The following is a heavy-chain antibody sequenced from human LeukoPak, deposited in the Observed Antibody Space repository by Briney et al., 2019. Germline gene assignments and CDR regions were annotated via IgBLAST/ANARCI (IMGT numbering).Heavy chain of an antibody. V-gene: IGHV3-74*01. J-gene: IGHJ4*02. Sequence: RPGGSLRLSCAASGNYWMHWVRQAPGKGLVWVSHINSDGSWTSYADSVKGRFTISKDNAKNTLYLQMNSLRAEDTAVYYCAKDYHDSSGYLTGFDYWGQGTLVTVSS. CDR1: GNYW. D-gene: IGHD3-22*01. CDR3: AKDYHDSSGYLTGFDY. CDR2: INSDGSWT.